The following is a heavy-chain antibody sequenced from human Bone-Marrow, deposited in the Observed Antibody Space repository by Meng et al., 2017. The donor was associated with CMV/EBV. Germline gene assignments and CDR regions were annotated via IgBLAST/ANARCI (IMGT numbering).Heavy chain of an antibody. CDR1: GYTFTGYY. V-gene: IGHV1-2*02. J-gene: IGHJ4*02. D-gene: IGHD2-2*01. CDR3: ARAPDGGYCGSTTCYLFQY. CDR2: INPNSGGT. Sequence: ASVKVSCKASGYTFTGYYMHWVRQAPGQGLEWMGWINPNSGGTNYAQKFQGRVTMTRDTSISTAYMELSRLRSEDTAIYYCARAPDGGYCGSTTCYLFQYWGQGTLVTVYS.